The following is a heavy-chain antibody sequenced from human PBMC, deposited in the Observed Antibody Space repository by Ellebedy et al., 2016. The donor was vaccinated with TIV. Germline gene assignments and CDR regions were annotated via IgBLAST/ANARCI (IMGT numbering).Heavy chain of an antibody. CDR1: GDSVSTDIG. Sequence: SQTLSLTCVISGDSVSTDIGWNWIRQSPSRGLEWLGRTYYRSKWNNDYAVSLKSRITINPDTSKNQFPLQLNSVTPEDTAVYYCARGWFGSGMGVWGQGTTVTVSS. V-gene: IGHV6-1*01. CDR2: TYYRSKWNN. D-gene: IGHD3-16*01. J-gene: IGHJ6*02. CDR3: ARGWFGSGMGV.